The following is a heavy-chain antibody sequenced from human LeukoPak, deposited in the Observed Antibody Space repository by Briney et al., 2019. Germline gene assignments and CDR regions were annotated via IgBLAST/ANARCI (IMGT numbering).Heavy chain of an antibody. CDR1: GFTFSTYA. J-gene: IGHJ4*02. Sequence: GGSLRLSCAASGFTFSTYAMSWVRQAPGKGLEWVSTMSSTSGRTYHADSVKGRFTISRDNARNTLDLQLNSLRADDTAVYYCAKGRGIALTGGVYYFDRWGQGTLVTVSS. CDR2: MSSTSGRT. V-gene: IGHV3-23*01. D-gene: IGHD6-13*01. CDR3: AKGRGIALTGGVYYFDR.